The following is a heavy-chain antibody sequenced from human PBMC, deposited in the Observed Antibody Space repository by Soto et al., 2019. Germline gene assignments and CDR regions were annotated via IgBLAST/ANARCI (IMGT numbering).Heavy chain of an antibody. J-gene: IGHJ4*02. CDR1: GFDVSNTD. D-gene: IGHD3-22*01. CDR2: IYSGGYT. CDR3: AREAIIVIAAPEYYFDY. V-gene: IGHV3-66*01. Sequence: EVQLVESGGDLVQRGGSLRLSCAASGFDVSNTDMSWVRQAPGKGLEWVSVIYSGGYTNYADSVKVRLIVSRDSPKNTLYLQMDSLRAEDTAVYYCAREAIIVIAAPEYYFDYWGQGTLVTFSS.